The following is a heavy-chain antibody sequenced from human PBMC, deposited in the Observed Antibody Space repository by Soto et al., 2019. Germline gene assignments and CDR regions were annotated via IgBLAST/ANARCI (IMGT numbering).Heavy chain of an antibody. D-gene: IGHD2-21*02. J-gene: IGHJ6*02. CDR3: ARAGDAIQGYYYYGMDV. V-gene: IGHV1-18*04. CDR1: GYTFTSYG. CDR2: ISAYNGNT. Sequence: ASVKVSCEASGYTFTSYGISWVRQAPGQGLEWMGWISAYNGNTHHAQKLQGRVTMTTDTSTSTAYMELRSLRSDDTAVYYCARAGDAIQGYYYYGMDVWGQGTTVTVSS.